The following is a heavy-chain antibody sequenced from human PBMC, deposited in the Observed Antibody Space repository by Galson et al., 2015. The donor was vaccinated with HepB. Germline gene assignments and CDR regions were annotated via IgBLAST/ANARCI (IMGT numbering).Heavy chain of an antibody. CDR2: INSDGSYI. CDR1: GFTFSSYW. D-gene: IGHD2-2*01. J-gene: IGHJ5*02. Sequence: LRLSCAASGFTFSSYWMHWVRQVPGKGLVWVSRINSDGSYITYADSVKGRFTISGANAKNTLYLQMNSLRAEDAAVYYCARVARYCGGASCYGWFDPWGQGTQVTVSS. V-gene: IGHV3-74*01. CDR3: ARVARYCGGASCYGWFDP.